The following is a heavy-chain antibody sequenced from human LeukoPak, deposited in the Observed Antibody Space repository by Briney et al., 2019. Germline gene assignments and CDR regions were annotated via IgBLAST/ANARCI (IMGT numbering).Heavy chain of an antibody. CDR2: INPNSGGT. D-gene: IGHD3-16*01. CDR3: ARALSLSYGMAV. J-gene: IGHJ6*02. Sequence: ASVKVSFKASGYTFTVYYMHWVRQAPGQGLEWMGWINPNSGGTNYAQTSQGRVTITRDTSISTAYMELSRLRSDDTAVYYCARALSLSYGMAVWGQGTTVTVPS. CDR1: GYTFTVYY. V-gene: IGHV1-2*02.